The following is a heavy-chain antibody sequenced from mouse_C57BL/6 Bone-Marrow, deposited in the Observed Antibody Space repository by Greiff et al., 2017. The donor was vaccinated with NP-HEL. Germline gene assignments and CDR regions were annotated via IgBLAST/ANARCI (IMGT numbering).Heavy chain of an antibody. CDR3: ADWYFDV. CDR2: IDPENGDP. Sequence: VQLQQSGAELVRPGASVKLSCTASGFNIKDDYMHWVKQRPEQGLEWIGWIDPENGDPEYASKFQGKATITADTSSNTAYLQLSSLTSEDTAVYYCADWYFDVWGTGTTVTVSS. V-gene: IGHV14-4*01. J-gene: IGHJ1*03. CDR1: GFNIKDDY.